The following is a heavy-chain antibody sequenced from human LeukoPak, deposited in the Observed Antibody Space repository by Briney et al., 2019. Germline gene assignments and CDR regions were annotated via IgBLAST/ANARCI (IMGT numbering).Heavy chain of an antibody. CDR1: GFTVSSNY. V-gene: IGHV3-66*01. CDR3: ARNLYYYDSSGYYYY. Sequence: PGGSLRLSCAASGFTVSSNYMSWVRQAPGKGLEWVSAIYTGGSTYYADSVKGRFTISRDNSKNTLYLQMNSLRAEDTAVYYCARNLYYYDSSGYYYYWGQGTLVTVSS. CDR2: IYTGGST. D-gene: IGHD3-22*01. J-gene: IGHJ4*02.